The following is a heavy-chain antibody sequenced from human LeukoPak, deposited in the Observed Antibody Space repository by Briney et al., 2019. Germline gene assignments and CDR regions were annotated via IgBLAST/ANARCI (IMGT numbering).Heavy chain of an antibody. CDR1: GSTFSSYA. CDR3: ARAVVVTPRWGDNWFDP. Sequence: ASVKVSCKASGSTFSSYAISWVRQAPGQGLEWMGGIIPIFGTANYAQKFQGRVTITADESTSTAYMELSSLRSEDTAVYYCARAVVVTPRWGDNWFDPWGQGTLVTVSS. D-gene: IGHD4-23*01. CDR2: IIPIFGTA. V-gene: IGHV1-69*13. J-gene: IGHJ5*02.